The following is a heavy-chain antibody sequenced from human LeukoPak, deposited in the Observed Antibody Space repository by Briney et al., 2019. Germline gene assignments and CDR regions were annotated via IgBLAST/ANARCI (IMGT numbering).Heavy chain of an antibody. D-gene: IGHD6-6*01. CDR1: GYTFTSYG. Sequence: ASVKVSCKASGYTFTSYGISWVRQAPGQGLEWMGWISAYNGNTNYAQKFQGRVTITADESTSTAYMELSSLRSEDTAVYYCARANQIGAARPFDYWGQGTLVTVPS. V-gene: IGHV1-18*01. J-gene: IGHJ4*02. CDR3: ARANQIGAARPFDY. CDR2: ISAYNGNT.